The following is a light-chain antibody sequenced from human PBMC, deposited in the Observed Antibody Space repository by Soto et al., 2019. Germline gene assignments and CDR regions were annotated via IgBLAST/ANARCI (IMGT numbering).Light chain of an antibody. CDR1: SSDVGTYNR. J-gene: IGLJ3*02. Sequence: QSALTQPRSVSGSPGQSVTISCTGTSSDVGTYNRVSWYQQHPGKAPKLMIYDVTRRPSGVPDRFSGSKSGNTASLTISGLQAEDEAAYYCCSYAGSYTLMFGGGSKVTVL. V-gene: IGLV2-11*01. CDR2: DVT. CDR3: CSYAGSYTLM.